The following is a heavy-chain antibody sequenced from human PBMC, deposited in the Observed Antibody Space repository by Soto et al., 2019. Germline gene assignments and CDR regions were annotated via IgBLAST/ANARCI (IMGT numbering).Heavy chain of an antibody. CDR2: FSYDGSTK. D-gene: IGHD1-26*01. CDR3: ARAHSGSYPGYYYYYGMDV. J-gene: IGHJ6*02. CDR1: GFTFSSHG. Sequence: SLRLSCAASGFTFSSHGMHWARQAPGKGLEWVAVFSYDGSTKYYADSVKGRFTISRDNSKNTLYLQMNSLRPEDTAVYYCARAHSGSYPGYYYYYGMDVWGQGTTVTVSS. V-gene: IGHV3-30*03.